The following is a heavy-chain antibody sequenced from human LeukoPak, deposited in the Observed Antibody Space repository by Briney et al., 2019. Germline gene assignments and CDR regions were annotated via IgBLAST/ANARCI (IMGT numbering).Heavy chain of an antibody. CDR1: GFTFTSSA. CDR3: AADLFSITMVRGVLDY. Sequence: GTSVKVSCKDSGFTFTSSAVQWMRQARGQRLEWIGWIVVGSGNTNYAQKFQERVTITRDMSTSTAYMELSSLRSEDTAVYYCAADLFSITMVRGVLDYWGQGTLVTVSS. V-gene: IGHV1-58*01. CDR2: IVVGSGNT. D-gene: IGHD3-10*01. J-gene: IGHJ4*02.